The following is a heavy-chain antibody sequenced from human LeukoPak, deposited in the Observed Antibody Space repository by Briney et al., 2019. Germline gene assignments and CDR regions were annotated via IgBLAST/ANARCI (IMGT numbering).Heavy chain of an antibody. Sequence: ASVKVSCKASGGTFSSYAISWVRQAPGQGLEWMGGIIPIFGTANYAQKFQGRVTITADKSTSTAYMELSSLRSEDTAVYYCARGPRLRVPNAIRYYYYYYMDVWGKGTTVTVSS. CDR2: IIPIFGTA. D-gene: IGHD2-2*01. CDR1: GGTFSSYA. J-gene: IGHJ6*03. CDR3: ARGPRLRVPNAIRYYYYYYMDV. V-gene: IGHV1-69*06.